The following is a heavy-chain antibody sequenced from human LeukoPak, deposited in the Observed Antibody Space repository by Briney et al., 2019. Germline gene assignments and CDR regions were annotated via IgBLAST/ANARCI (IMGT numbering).Heavy chain of an antibody. Sequence: PSETLSLTCAVYGGSFSGYYWSWIRQPPGKGLEWIGEINHSGSTNYSPSLKSRVTISVDTSKNQFSLKLSSVTAADTAVYYCARSGSSDAFDIWGQGTMVTVSS. J-gene: IGHJ3*02. D-gene: IGHD1-26*01. CDR3: ARSGSSDAFDI. CDR1: GGSFSGYY. CDR2: INHSGST. V-gene: IGHV4-34*01.